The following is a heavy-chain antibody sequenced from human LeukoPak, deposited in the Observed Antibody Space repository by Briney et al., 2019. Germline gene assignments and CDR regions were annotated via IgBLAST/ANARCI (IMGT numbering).Heavy chain of an antibody. J-gene: IGHJ4*02. CDR3: VRDSSGYYSFDH. V-gene: IGHV3-13*01. CDR1: GFTFSSYD. Sequence: PGGSLRLSCAASGFTFSSYDMHWVRQATGKGLEWVSAIGTAGDTYYPGSVKGRFTISRENAKNSLYLQMNSLRAGDTAVYYCVRDSSGYYSFDHWGQGTLVTVSS. D-gene: IGHD3-22*01. CDR2: IGTAGDT.